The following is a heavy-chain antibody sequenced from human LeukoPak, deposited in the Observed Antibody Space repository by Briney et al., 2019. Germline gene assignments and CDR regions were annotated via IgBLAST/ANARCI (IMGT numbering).Heavy chain of an antibody. V-gene: IGHV1-69*05. CDR2: IIPIFGTA. Sequence: ASVKVSCKASVGTFSSYAISWVRHAPGQGLEWMGGIIPIFGTANYAQKFQGRVTITTDESTSTAYMELSSLRSEDTAVYYCARGFSRSSSWYKYYYYYMDVRGKGTTVTVSS. J-gene: IGHJ6*03. CDR3: ARGFSRSSSWYKYYYYYMDV. D-gene: IGHD6-13*01. CDR1: VGTFSSYA.